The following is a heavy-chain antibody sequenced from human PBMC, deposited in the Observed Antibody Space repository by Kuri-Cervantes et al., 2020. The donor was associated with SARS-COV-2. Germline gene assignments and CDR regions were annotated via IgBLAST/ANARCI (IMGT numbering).Heavy chain of an antibody. J-gene: IGHJ6*03. CDR3: AKEGYYYYMDV. CDR1: GFTFSSYW. CDR2: IKQDGSEK. V-gene: IGHV3-7*01. Sequence: GESLKISCAASGFTFSSYWMSWVRQAPGKGLEWVANIKQDGSEKYYADSVKGRFTISRDNSKNTLYLQMNSLRAEDTAVYYCAKEGYYYYMDVWGKGTTVTVSS.